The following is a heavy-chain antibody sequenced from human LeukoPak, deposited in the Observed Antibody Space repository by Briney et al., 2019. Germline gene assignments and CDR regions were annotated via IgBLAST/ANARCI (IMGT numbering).Heavy chain of an antibody. CDR3: ARAGGHGYSGYDFGY. CDR1: GGSFSGYY. V-gene: IGHV4-34*01. J-gene: IGHJ4*02. D-gene: IGHD5-12*01. CDR2: INHSGST. Sequence: SETPSLTCAVYGGSFSGYYWSWIRQPPGKGLEWIGEINHSGSTNYNPSLKSRVTISVDTSKNQFSLKLSSVTAADTAVYYCARAGGHGYSGYDFGYWGQGTLVTVSS.